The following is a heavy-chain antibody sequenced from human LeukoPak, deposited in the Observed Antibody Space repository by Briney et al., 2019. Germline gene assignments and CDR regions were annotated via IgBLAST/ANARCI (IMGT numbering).Heavy chain of an antibody. D-gene: IGHD7-27*01. CDR2: MSPSSGDT. V-gene: IGHV1-8*01. Sequence: VASVKVSCKASGYTFTSYDFNWVRQATGQRPEWMGWMSPSSGDTGYAQKFQDRVTMTRNTSISTAYMELSSLRSDDTAVYYCARGPPNWGYDYWGPGTLVTVSS. CDR3: ARGPPNWGYDY. CDR1: GYTFTSYD. J-gene: IGHJ4*02.